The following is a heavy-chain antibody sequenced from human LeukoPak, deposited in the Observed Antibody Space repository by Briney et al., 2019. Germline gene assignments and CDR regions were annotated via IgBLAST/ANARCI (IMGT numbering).Heavy chain of an antibody. CDR1: GYTFSTYG. D-gene: IGHD3-10*01. Sequence: ASVKVSCKASGYTFSTYGITWVRQGPGQGLEWMGWISPDNGNTHYAQNFQGRVTMTTDISTSTAYLELWSLRSDDTAVYYCARDRSRFSGSYYPNWFDPWGQGTLVTVSS. CDR2: ISPDNGNT. V-gene: IGHV1-18*01. J-gene: IGHJ5*02. CDR3: ARDRSRFSGSYYPNWFDP.